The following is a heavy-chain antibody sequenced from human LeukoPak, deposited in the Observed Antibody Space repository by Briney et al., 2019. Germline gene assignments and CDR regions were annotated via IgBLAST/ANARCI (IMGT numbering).Heavy chain of an antibody. CDR2: VHYSGST. Sequence: PSETLSLTCTVSGGSINSNNYNWGWIRQPPGKGLEWIGSVHYSGSTYCNPSLKSRVTISVDTPKNQFSLKLSSVTAADTAVYFCASSGTTRNWFDPWGQGTLVTVCS. J-gene: IGHJ5*02. D-gene: IGHD1-1*01. V-gene: IGHV4-39*07. CDR1: GGSINSNNYN. CDR3: ASSGTTRNWFDP.